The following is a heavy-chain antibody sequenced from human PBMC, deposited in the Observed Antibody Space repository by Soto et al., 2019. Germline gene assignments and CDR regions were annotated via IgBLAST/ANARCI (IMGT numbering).Heavy chain of an antibody. CDR1: GGSFSGYY. CDR3: ARGVDYDY. J-gene: IGHJ4*02. Sequence: ETLSLTCAVYGGSFSGYYWSWIRQPPGKGLEWIGEINHSGSTNYNPSLKSRVTISVDTSKNQFSLKLSSVTAADTAVYYCARGVDYDYWGQGTLVTVSS. V-gene: IGHV4-34*01. CDR2: INHSGST. D-gene: IGHD4-17*01.